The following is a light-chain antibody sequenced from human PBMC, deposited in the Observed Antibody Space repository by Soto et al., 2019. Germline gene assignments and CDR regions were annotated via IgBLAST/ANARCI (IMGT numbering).Light chain of an antibody. V-gene: IGKV3-20*01. CDR1: QSVGGSS. CDR2: DAS. Sequence: ETVLTQSPGTLSLSPGERATLSCRASQSVGGSSLAWYQQRPGQAPRLLIYDASNRATGIPARFSGSGSGTDFTLTISSLEPEDFAVYYCQQYGSSPQRTFGQGTKVDIK. CDR3: QQYGSSPQRT. J-gene: IGKJ1*01.